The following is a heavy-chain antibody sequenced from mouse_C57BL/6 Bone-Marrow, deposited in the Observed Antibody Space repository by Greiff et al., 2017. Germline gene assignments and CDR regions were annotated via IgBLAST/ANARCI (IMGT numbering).Heavy chain of an antibody. CDR1: GFSLSTSGMG. CDR2: IYWDDDK. Sequence: QVTLKVSGPGILQSSQTLSLTCSFSGFSLSTSGMGVSWIRQPSGKGLEWLAHIYWDDDKRYNPSLKSRLTISKDTSRNQVFLKITSVDTADTATYDCARIHYYGSSYGGYWYFDVWGTGTTVTVSS. V-gene: IGHV8-12*01. CDR3: ARIHYYGSSYGGYWYFDV. D-gene: IGHD1-1*01. J-gene: IGHJ1*03.